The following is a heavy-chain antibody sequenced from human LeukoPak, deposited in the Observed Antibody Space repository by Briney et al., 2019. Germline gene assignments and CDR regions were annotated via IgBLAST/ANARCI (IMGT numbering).Heavy chain of an antibody. CDR1: GFTFQNYA. J-gene: IGHJ4*02. D-gene: IGHD3-10*02. V-gene: IGHV3-23*01. CDR3: TTVFRRDY. CDR2: ISGSGPST. Sequence: GGSLRLSCAASGFTFQNYAMSWVRQAPGKGLEWASSISGSGPSTDYADSVKGRFTISRDKSKNTLYLQMNSLRAEDTAVYYCTTVFRRDYWGQGTLVTVSS.